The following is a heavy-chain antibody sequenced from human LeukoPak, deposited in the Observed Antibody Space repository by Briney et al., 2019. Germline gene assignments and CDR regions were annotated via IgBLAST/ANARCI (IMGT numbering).Heavy chain of an antibody. Sequence: ASVKVSCKASRYTFTSYDINWVRQATGQGLEWMGWMNPNSGNTGYAQKFQGRVTITRNTSISTAYMELSSLRSEDTAVYYCARGPRDYGDYDFSYMDVWGKGTTVTVSS. V-gene: IGHV1-8*03. CDR3: ARGPRDYGDYDFSYMDV. J-gene: IGHJ6*03. CDR2: MNPNSGNT. D-gene: IGHD4-17*01. CDR1: RYTFTSYD.